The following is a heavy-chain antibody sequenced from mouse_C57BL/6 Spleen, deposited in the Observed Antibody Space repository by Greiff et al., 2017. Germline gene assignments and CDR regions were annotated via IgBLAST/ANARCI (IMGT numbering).Heavy chain of an antibody. J-gene: IGHJ4*01. CDR2: IHPNIGST. Sequence: QVQLQQPGAELVKPGASVKLSCKASGYTFTSYWMHWVKQRPGQGLEWIGMIHPNIGSTNYNEMFKSKATLTVDKSSSPAYMQLSSLTSEDSAVYYCSRRNDYRFMDYWGQGTSVTVSS. V-gene: IGHV1-64*01. CDR1: GYTFTSYW. D-gene: IGHD2-4*01. CDR3: SRRNDYRFMDY.